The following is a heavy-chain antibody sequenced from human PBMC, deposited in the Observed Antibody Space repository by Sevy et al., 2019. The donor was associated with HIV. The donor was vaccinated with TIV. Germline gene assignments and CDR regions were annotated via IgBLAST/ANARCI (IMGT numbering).Heavy chain of an antibody. CDR1: GFTFSGYT. Sequence: GGSLRRSCAASGFTFSGYTLHWVRQAPGKGLEWVAVISFDGSNKYYVDSVKGRFTISRDNSKNTLYLQMNSMGPEDTAVYYCARGGWDIVVVPAAFDIWGQGTMVTVSS. J-gene: IGHJ3*02. CDR3: ARGGWDIVVVPAAFDI. D-gene: IGHD2-2*01. CDR2: ISFDGSNK. V-gene: IGHV3-30-3*01.